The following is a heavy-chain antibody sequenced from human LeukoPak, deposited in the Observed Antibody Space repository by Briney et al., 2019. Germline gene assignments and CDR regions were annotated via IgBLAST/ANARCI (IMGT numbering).Heavy chain of an antibody. V-gene: IGHV4-39*01. CDR3: ARHIREYRSGWYGFGY. CDR2: MYNGGST. D-gene: IGHD6-19*01. CDR1: GGSISSSSYY. J-gene: IGHJ4*02. Sequence: PSETLSLTCTDSGGSISSSSYYWGWIRQPPGKGLEWIGSMYNGGSTYYNPSLKSRVTISVDMSKNQFSLKLSSVTAADTAVYYCARHIREYRSGWYGFGYWGQGTLVTVSS.